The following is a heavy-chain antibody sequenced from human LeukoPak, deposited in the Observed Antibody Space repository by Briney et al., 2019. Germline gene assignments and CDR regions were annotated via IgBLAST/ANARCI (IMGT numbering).Heavy chain of an antibody. CDR3: ARERLNAFDI. J-gene: IGHJ3*02. V-gene: IGHV3-53*01. CDR2: IYSGGST. D-gene: IGHD2-8*01. CDR1: GFTVSSNY. Sequence: GGSLRLSCAASGFTVSSNYMSWVRQAPGKGLEWVSVIYSGGSTHYADSVKGRFTISRDNSKNTLYLQMNSLRAEDTAVYYCARERLNAFDIWGQGTMVTVSS.